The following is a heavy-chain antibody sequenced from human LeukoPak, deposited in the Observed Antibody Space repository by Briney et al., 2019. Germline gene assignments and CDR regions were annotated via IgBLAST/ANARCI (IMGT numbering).Heavy chain of an antibody. D-gene: IGHD3-3*01. J-gene: IGHJ5*02. Sequence: GGSLRLSCAASGFTFSSYAMSWVRQAPGQGLEWVSAISGSGGSTYYADSVKGRFTISRDNSKNTLYLQMNSLRAEDTAVYYCAKGYDFWSGYYQGDWFDPWGQGTLVTVSS. CDR3: AKGYDFWSGYYQGDWFDP. CDR1: GFTFSSYA. V-gene: IGHV3-23*01. CDR2: ISGSGGST.